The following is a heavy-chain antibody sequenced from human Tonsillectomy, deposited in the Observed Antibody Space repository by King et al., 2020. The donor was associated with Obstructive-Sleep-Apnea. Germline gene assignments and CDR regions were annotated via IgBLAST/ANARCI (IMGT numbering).Heavy chain of an antibody. CDR3: ARDSAYGRQNYHDY. J-gene: IGHJ4*02. CDR2: IYYSGST. D-gene: IGHD5-12*01. CDR1: DGSISSRSYY. Sequence: PLQESGPGLVKPSETLSLTCSVSDGSISSRSYYWGWIRQPPGKGLEWIGSIYYSGSTYYNPSLQSRVTISVDTSKNQFSLKLSSVTAADTAVYYCARDSAYGRQNYHDYWGQGALVTVSS. V-gene: IGHV4-39*01.